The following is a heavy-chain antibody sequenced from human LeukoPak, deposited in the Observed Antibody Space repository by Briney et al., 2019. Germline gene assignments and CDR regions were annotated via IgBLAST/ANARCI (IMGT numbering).Heavy chain of an antibody. CDR1: GFTFSGYA. V-gene: IGHV3-23*01. CDR2: ISGGGDTT. CDR3: AKGRLVPAALLDY. J-gene: IGHJ4*02. Sequence: GGSLRLSCAASGFTFSGYAMSWVRQGPGKGLEWVSDISGGGDTTYYADSVKGRFTISRDNSKNTLYLQMNSLRAEDTAVYYCAKGRLVPAALLDYWGQGTLVAVSS. D-gene: IGHD2-2*01.